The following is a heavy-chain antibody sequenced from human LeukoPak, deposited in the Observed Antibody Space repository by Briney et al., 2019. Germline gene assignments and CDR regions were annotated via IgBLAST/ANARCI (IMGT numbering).Heavy chain of an antibody. CDR2: INSDGSST. CDR3: ATSSDTAMVFDY. J-gene: IGHJ4*02. V-gene: IGHV3-74*01. Sequence: GRSLRLSCAASGFTFSSYWMHWVRQAPGKGLVWVSRINSDGSSTSYADSVKGRFTISRGNAKNTLNLQMNSLRAEDTAVYYCATSSDTAMVFDYWGQGTLVTVSS. D-gene: IGHD5-18*01. CDR1: GFTFSSYW.